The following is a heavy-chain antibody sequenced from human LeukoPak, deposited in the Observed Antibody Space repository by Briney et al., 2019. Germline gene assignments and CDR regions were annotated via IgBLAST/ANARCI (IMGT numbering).Heavy chain of an antibody. CDR2: IYYSGST. CDR1: GGSISSGGYS. Sequence: SETLSLTCAVSGGSISSGGYSWSWIRQPPGKGLEWIGSIYYSGSTYYNPSLKSRVTISVDTSKNQFSLKLSSVTAADTAVYYCARQGVAALFDYWGQGTLVTVSS. D-gene: IGHD6-19*01. V-gene: IGHV4-30-2*03. CDR3: ARQGVAALFDY. J-gene: IGHJ4*02.